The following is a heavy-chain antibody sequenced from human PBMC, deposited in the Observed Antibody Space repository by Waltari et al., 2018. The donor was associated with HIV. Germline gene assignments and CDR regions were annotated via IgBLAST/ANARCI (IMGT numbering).Heavy chain of an antibody. CDR1: GYIFMTFD. J-gene: IGHJ6*02. Sequence: QVHLVQSGTEVKSPGASVKISCKGYGYIFMTFDVHWVRQAAGPGPEWLGWMNPNSGNTASPYIFEERVTMTRDVSTDTAYMEMSGLTPEDTAIYYCARNSSAKGNRYFYYGLDVWGQGTPVTV. V-gene: IGHV1-8*02. CDR2: MNPNSGNT. CDR3: ARNSSAKGNRYFYYGLDV. D-gene: IGHD3-22*01.